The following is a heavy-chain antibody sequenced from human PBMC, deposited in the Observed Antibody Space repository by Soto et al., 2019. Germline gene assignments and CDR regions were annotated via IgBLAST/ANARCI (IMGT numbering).Heavy chain of an antibody. CDR1: GFTFSSYA. CDR3: AKGRFNFDY. V-gene: IGHV3-23*01. J-gene: IGHJ4*02. CDR2: ISNSGVDT. Sequence: GGSLRLSCAASGFTFSSYAMSWVRQAPGKGLEWVSAISNSGVDTFYADSVKGRFTVSRDNSKNTLYLQMNSLRVEDTAVYYCAKGRFNFDYWGQGTLVTVSS.